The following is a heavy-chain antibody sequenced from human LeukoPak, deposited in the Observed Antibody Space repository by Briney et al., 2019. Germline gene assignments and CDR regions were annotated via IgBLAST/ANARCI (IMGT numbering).Heavy chain of an antibody. CDR1: GFTFSSYS. Sequence: PGGSLRLSCAASGFTFSSYSMNWVRQAPGKGLEWVSSISSSSSYIYYADSVKGRFTISRDNAKNSLYLQMNSLRAEDTAVYYCARVPRGSEQHLVHPFDYWGQGTLVTVSS. J-gene: IGHJ4*02. CDR3: ARVPRGSEQHLVHPFDY. D-gene: IGHD6-13*01. V-gene: IGHV3-21*01. CDR2: ISSSSSYI.